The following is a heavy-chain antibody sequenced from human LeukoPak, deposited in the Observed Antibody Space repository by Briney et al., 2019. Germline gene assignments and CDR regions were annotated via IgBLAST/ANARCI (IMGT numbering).Heavy chain of an antibody. CDR1: GFTFSSYS. CDR2: ISSSSSYI. V-gene: IGHV3-21*01. J-gene: IGHJ6*03. CDR3: ARKPTQYYYYYYYMDV. Sequence: GGSLRLSCAASGFTFSSYSMNWVRQAPGKGLEWVSSISSSSSYIYYADSVKGRFTISRDNAKNSLYLQMNSLRAEDTAVYYCARKPTQYYYYYYYMDVWGKGTTATVSS.